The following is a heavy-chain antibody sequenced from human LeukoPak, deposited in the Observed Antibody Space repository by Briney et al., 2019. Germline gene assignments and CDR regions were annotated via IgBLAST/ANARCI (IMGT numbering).Heavy chain of an antibody. D-gene: IGHD3-16*01. Sequence: GGSLRLSCAASGFTFSSYGMSWVRQAPGKGLEWVSAISGSGGSTYYADSVKGRFTISRDNSKNTLYLQMNSLRAEDTAVYYCAKRQLRLGYPDYWGQGTLVTVSS. CDR1: GFTFSSYG. V-gene: IGHV3-23*01. J-gene: IGHJ4*02. CDR2: ISGSGGST. CDR3: AKRQLRLGYPDY.